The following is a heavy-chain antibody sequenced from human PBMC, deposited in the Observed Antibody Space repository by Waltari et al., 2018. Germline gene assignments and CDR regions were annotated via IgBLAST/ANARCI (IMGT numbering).Heavy chain of an antibody. D-gene: IGHD3-10*01. Sequence: QVQLQQWGAGLLKPSETLSLTCAVYGGSFSGYYWSWIRQPPWKGLEWIGEINHSGSTNYNPSLKSRVTISVDTSKNQFSLKLSSVTAADTAVYYCARGPITMVRGVIINALRYWGQGTLVTVSS. CDR1: GGSFSGYY. J-gene: IGHJ4*02. V-gene: IGHV4-34*01. CDR3: ARGPITMVRGVIINALRY. CDR2: INHSGST.